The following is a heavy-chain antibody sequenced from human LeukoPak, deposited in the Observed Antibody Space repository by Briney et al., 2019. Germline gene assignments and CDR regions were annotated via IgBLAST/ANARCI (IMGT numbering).Heavy chain of an antibody. CDR1: GGSFSGYY. V-gene: IGHV4-4*07. CDR3: ARDSRFLEWSNGAFDI. J-gene: IGHJ3*02. D-gene: IGHD3-3*01. CDR2: IYTSGST. Sequence: SETLSLTCAVYGGSFSGYYWSWIRQPPGKGLEWIGRIYTSGSTNYNPSLKSRVTMSVDTSKNQFSLKLSSVTAADTAVYYCARDSRFLEWSNGAFDIWGQGTMVTVSS.